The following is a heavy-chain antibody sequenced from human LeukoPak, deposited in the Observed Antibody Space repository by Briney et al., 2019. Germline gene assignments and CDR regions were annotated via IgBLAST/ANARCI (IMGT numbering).Heavy chain of an antibody. Sequence: GGSLRLSCAASEFTFSSYSMNWVRQAPGKGLEWVSSISSSSSYIYYADSVKGRFTISRDNAKNSLYLQMNSLRAEDTAVYYCARHSSVAGTSGCFDSWGQGTLVTVSS. V-gene: IGHV3-21*01. CDR1: EFTFSSYS. CDR3: ARHSSVAGTSGCFDS. D-gene: IGHD6-19*01. CDR2: ISSSSSYI. J-gene: IGHJ5*01.